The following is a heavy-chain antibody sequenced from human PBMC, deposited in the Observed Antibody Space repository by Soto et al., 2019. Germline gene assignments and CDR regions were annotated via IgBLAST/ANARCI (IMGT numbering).Heavy chain of an antibody. Sequence: PGGSLRLSCAASGFTFSSYSMNWVRQAPGKGLEWVSSISSSSSYIYYADSVKGRFTISRDNAKNSLYLQMNSLRAEDTAVYYFARDQQWLVPGDAFDIWGQGTMVTVSS. D-gene: IGHD6-19*01. CDR3: ARDQQWLVPGDAFDI. V-gene: IGHV3-21*01. CDR1: GFTFSSYS. J-gene: IGHJ3*02. CDR2: ISSSSSYI.